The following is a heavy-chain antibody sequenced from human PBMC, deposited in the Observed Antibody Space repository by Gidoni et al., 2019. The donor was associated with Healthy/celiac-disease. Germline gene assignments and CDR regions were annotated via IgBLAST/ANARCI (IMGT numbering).Heavy chain of an antibody. CDR3: ARDYYGSGSPDYYYYGMDV. J-gene: IGHJ6*02. CDR2: ISSSSSYT. D-gene: IGHD3-10*01. CDR1: GFTCSDYY. Sequence: AASGFTCSDYYMSWIRQAPGKGLEWVSYISSSSSYTNYADSVKGRFTISRDNAKNSLYLQMNSLRAEDTAVYYCARDYYGSGSPDYYYYGMDVWGQGTTVTVSS. V-gene: IGHV3-11*05.